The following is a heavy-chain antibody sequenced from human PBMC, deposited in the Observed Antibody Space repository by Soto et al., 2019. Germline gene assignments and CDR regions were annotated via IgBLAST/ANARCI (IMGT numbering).Heavy chain of an antibody. CDR1: GGSVNSGNYY. D-gene: IGHD1-1*01. CDR3: ARVERGTATTVVDAFDI. J-gene: IGHJ3*02. Sequence: QVQLQQWGAGLLKPSETLSLTCAVFGGSVNSGNYYWSWIRQPPGKGLDWIGEMSDRGGTHFNPSLKSRVTISVDTSKNQFSRKMSSVTAADTALYYCARVERGTATTVVDAFDIWGPGTMVTVSS. CDR2: MSDRGGT. V-gene: IGHV4-34*01.